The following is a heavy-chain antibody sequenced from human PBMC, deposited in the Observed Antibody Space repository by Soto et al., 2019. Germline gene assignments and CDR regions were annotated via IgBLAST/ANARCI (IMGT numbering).Heavy chain of an antibody. J-gene: IGHJ3*02. D-gene: IGHD3-3*01. CDR1: GFTFSSYW. CDR2: VNGDGNNT. Sequence: PGGSLRLSCAASGFTFSSYWMHWVRQAPGKGLVWVSRVNGDGNNTNYADSVKGRFTISRDDSKNTLYLQMNSLKTEDTAVYYCTTEDDFWSGYDAFDIWGQGTMGTVS. CDR3: TTEDDFWSGYDAFDI. V-gene: IGHV3-74*01.